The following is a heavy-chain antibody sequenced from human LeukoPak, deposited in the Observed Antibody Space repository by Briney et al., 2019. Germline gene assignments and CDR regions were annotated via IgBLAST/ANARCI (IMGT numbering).Heavy chain of an antibody. CDR2: ISHTGST. Sequence: PSETLSLTCSVSGCSISSGYDWGWIRQPPGKGLEWIGSISHTGSTYYNPSLKRRVTISVDTSKNQFSLKLSSVTAADTAFYYCARVAYSSSWDAFDIWGQGTMLTVSS. V-gene: IGHV4-38-2*02. D-gene: IGHD6-13*01. CDR3: ARVAYSSSWDAFDI. CDR1: GCSISSGYD. J-gene: IGHJ3*02.